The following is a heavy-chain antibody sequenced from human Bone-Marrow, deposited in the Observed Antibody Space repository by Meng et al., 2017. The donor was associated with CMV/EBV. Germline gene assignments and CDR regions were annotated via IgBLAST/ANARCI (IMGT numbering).Heavy chain of an antibody. J-gene: IGHJ3*02. CDR3: ARDQGPYYYDSSGYPPDAFDI. D-gene: IGHD3-22*01. Sequence: GGSLRLSCAASGFTFSSYAMNWVRQAPGKGLEWVSVIYSGGSSTYYADSVKGRFTISRDNSKNTLYLQMNSLRAEDTAVYYCARDQGPYYYDSSGYPPDAFDIWGQGTMVTVSS. CDR1: GFTFSSYA. V-gene: IGHV3-23*03. CDR2: IYSGGSST.